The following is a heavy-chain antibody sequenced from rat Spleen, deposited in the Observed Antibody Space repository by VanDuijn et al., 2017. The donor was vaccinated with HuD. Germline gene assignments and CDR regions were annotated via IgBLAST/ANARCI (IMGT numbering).Heavy chain of an antibody. J-gene: IGHJ4*01. CDR1: GFTFNNYW. CDR3: TRTYGGYSEYVMDA. Sequence: EVQLVESGGGLVQPGRSLNLSCVASGFTFNNYWMSWIRQAPGKGLEGFASITNTGGTIYYPDSVKGRFTISRDTSQNTLYLQLNSLRSEDKATYYCTRTYGGYSEYVMDAWGQGASVTVSS. CDR2: ITNTGGTI. V-gene: IGHV5-31*01. D-gene: IGHD1-11*01.